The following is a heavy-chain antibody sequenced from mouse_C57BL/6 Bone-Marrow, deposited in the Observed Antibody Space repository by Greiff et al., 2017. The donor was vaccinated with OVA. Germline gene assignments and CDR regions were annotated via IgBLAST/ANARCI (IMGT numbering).Heavy chain of an antibody. CDR3: AKEGRDYSNAWFAY. D-gene: IGHD2-5*01. CDR1: GFSLTSYG. Sequence: VQRVESGPGLVAPSQSLSITCTVSGFSLTSYGVSWVRQPPGKGLEWLGVIWGDGSTNYHSALISRLSISKDNSKSQVFLKLNSLQTDDTATYYCAKEGRDYSNAWFAYWGQGTLVTVSA. V-gene: IGHV2-3*01. CDR2: IWGDGST. J-gene: IGHJ3*01.